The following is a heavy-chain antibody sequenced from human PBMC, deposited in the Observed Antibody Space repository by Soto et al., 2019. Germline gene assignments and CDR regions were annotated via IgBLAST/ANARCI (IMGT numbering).Heavy chain of an antibody. Sequence: GXSXKVSYTAAGYTXSGYYMNLVRQAPGQGLKWMGWINPNSCGTNYAQKFQGRVTMTRDTSISKAYIELSRLRSDETAVYYCARAPNPYSSSSGWFDPWGQGNLVTAPQ. J-gene: IGHJ5*02. CDR2: INPNSCGT. CDR3: ARAPNPYSSSSGWFDP. D-gene: IGHD6-6*01. CDR1: GYTXSGYY. V-gene: IGHV1-2*02.